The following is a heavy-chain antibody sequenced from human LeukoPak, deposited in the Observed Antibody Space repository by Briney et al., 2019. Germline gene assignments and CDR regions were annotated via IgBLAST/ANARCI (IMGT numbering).Heavy chain of an antibody. CDR2: IISNGRNP. D-gene: IGHD6-19*01. Sequence: PGGSLRLSCAASGFTFSNYAMHWVRQAPGKGLEYVSAIISNGRNPYSANSVKGRFTISRDNSKVMLYRQLCNLSAHDMVVLCGARVTRNVAVGGTDCWGQGNLVTVSS. J-gene: IGHJ4*02. CDR1: GFTFSNYA. CDR3: ARVTRNVAVGGTDC. V-gene: IGHV3-64*01.